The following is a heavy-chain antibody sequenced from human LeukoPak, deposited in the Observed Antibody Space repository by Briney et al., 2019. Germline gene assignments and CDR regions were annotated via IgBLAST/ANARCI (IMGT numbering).Heavy chain of an antibody. Sequence: PSETLSLTCAVYGGSFSGYYWGWIRQPPGKGLQWIGEITHNGYTNHNPALKSRVTISIDTSKNEFSLKVSSVTAADMAIYYCAASGGPINWFDPWGQGTLVTVSS. CDR2: ITHNGYT. CDR1: GGSFSGYY. V-gene: IGHV4-34*01. CDR3: AASGGPINWFDP. D-gene: IGHD3-10*01. J-gene: IGHJ5*02.